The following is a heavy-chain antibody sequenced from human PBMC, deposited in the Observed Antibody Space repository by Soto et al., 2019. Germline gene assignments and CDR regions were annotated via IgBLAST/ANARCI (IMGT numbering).Heavy chain of an antibody. V-gene: IGHV4-34*01. CDR1: GGSFSGYY. D-gene: IGHD3-10*01. Sequence: QVQLQQWGVGLLKPSATLSLTCAVFGGSFSGYYWSWIRQPPGKGLEWIGEINHSGSTNYNPSLKSRVTISVDTSKNQFSLKLSSVTAADTAVYYCARVSGIYYYGMDVWGQGTTVTVSS. CDR3: ARVSGIYYYGMDV. CDR2: INHSGST. J-gene: IGHJ6*02.